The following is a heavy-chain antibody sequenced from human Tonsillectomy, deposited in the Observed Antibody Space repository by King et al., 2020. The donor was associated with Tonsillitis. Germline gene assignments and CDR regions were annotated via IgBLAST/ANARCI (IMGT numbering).Heavy chain of an antibody. V-gene: IGHV4-34*01. D-gene: IGHD6-13*01. CDR2: INHSGST. CDR1: GGSFSAYY. Sequence: VQLQQWGAGLLKPSETLSLTCAVYGGSFSAYYWTWIRQPPGKGLEWIGEINHSGSTNYNPSLKSRVTISVDTSRNQFSLKLSSMTAADMAMYYCARGQSLAASGTGKNFDSWGQGTQVTVSS. CDR3: ARGQSLAASGTGKNFDS. J-gene: IGHJ4*02.